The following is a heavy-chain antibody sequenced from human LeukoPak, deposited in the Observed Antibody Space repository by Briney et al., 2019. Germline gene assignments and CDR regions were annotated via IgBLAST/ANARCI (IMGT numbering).Heavy chain of an antibody. V-gene: IGHV4-4*07. J-gene: IGHJ6*04. Sequence: SETLSLTCTVSGGSISSYHWNWIRQPGGKGLEWIARMYSGGSTNLNPSLKSRVTMSVDKSMNQFSLRLTSVTAADTAVYYCTRGLYFYASGTYYDKKLDVWGKGTTVTISS. CDR3: TRGLYFYASGTYYDKKLDV. CDR1: GGSISSYH. D-gene: IGHD3-10*01. CDR2: MYSGGST.